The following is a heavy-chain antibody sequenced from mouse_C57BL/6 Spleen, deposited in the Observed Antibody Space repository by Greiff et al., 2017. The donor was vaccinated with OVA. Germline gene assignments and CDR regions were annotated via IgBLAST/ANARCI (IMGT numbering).Heavy chain of an antibody. V-gene: IGHV1-80*01. CDR2: IYPGDGDT. CDR3: AREGIYDGYYAWFAY. Sequence: VQLQQSGAELVKPGASVKISCKASGYAFSSYWMNWVKQRPGKGLEWIGQIYPGDGDTNYNGKFKGKATLTADKSSSTAYMQLSSLTSEDSAVYFCAREGIYDGYYAWFAYWGQGTLVTVSA. CDR1: GYAFSSYW. J-gene: IGHJ3*01. D-gene: IGHD2-3*01.